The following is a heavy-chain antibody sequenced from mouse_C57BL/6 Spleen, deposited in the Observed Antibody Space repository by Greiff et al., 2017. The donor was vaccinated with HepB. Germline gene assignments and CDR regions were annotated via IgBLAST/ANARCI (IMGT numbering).Heavy chain of an antibody. Sequence: QVQLKQSGAELAKPGASVKLSCKASGYTFTSYWMHWVKQRPGQGLEWIGYINPSSGYTKYNQKFKDKATLTADKSTSTAYMQLSSLTYEDSAFYYCARGYSNPYAMDYWGQGTSVTVSS. CDR3: ARGYSNPYAMDY. V-gene: IGHV1-7*01. CDR1: GYTFTSYW. CDR2: INPSSGYT. D-gene: IGHD2-5*01. J-gene: IGHJ4*01.